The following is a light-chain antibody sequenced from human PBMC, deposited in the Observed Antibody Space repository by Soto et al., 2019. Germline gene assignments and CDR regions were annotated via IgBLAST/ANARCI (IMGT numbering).Light chain of an antibody. CDR1: SSDVGAYDY. Sequence: QSALTQPASVSGPPGQSITISCTGTSSDVGAYDYVSWYQQHPGKAPKFMIYEVTNRPSGVSHRFSGSKSGNTASLTISGLQAEDEADYYCSSYTTTSTYVFGTGTKVTVL. CDR3: SSYTTTSTYV. J-gene: IGLJ1*01. CDR2: EVT. V-gene: IGLV2-14*01.